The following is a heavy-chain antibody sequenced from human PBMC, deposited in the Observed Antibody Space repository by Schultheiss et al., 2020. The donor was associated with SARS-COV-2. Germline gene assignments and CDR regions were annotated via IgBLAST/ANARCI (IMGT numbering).Heavy chain of an antibody. J-gene: IGHJ3*02. Sequence: GSLRLSCTVSGGSISSYYWSWIRQPPGKGLEWIGYIYYSGSTNYNPSLKSRVTISVDTSKNQFSLKLSSVTAADTAVYYCAREGGSYLADAFDIWGQGTMVTVSS. CDR3: AREGGSYLADAFDI. V-gene: IGHV4-59*12. D-gene: IGHD1-26*01. CDR1: GGSISSYY. CDR2: IYYSGST.